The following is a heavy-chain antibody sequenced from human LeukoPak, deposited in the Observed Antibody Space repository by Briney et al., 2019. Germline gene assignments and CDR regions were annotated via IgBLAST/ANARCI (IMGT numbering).Heavy chain of an antibody. J-gene: IGHJ4*02. D-gene: IGHD6-19*01. V-gene: IGHV4-59*01. Sequence: PSETLSLTCTVSGGSISSYYWSWIRQPPGKGLEWIGYIYYSGSTNYNPSLKSRVTISVDTSKNQFSLKLSSVTAADTAVYYCARGERWLPVDYWGQGALVTVSS. CDR3: ARGERWLPVDY. CDR2: IYYSGST. CDR1: GGSISSYY.